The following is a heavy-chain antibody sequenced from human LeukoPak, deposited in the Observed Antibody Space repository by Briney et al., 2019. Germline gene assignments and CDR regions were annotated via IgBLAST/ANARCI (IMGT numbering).Heavy chain of an antibody. J-gene: IGHJ3*01. Sequence: ASETLSLTCGVSGYSISGGYYWGWIRQSPGKGLEWIATIFHTGSIYHNPSLKSRVILSVDTSKNQFSLILTSVTAADTAVYYCVRMGVSYYYDSSTYYLVAFDVWGQGTMVTVSS. D-gene: IGHD3-22*01. CDR2: IFHTGSI. CDR3: VRMGVSYYYDSSTYYLVAFDV. CDR1: GYSISGGYY. V-gene: IGHV4-38-2*01.